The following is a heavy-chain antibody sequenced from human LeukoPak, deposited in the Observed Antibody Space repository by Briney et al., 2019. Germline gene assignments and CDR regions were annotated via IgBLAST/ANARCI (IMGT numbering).Heavy chain of an antibody. D-gene: IGHD1-20*01. CDR2: IKSEVDGGTT. Sequence: GGSLRLSCVVSGITFRDAWMNWVRQTPGKGLEWVGRIKSEVDGGTTDYAAPVKGRFTISRGDSKDTLYLQMSSLKTEDTSKYYCTKDPPLTGGVYSAHWGQGTLVTVSS. V-gene: IGHV3-15*07. CDR1: GITFRDAW. J-gene: IGHJ4*02. CDR3: TKDPPLTGGVYSAH.